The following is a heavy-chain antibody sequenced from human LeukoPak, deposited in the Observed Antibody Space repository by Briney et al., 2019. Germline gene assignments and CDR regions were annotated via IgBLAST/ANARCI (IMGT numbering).Heavy chain of an antibody. Sequence: SETLSLTCTVSGGSISSGGYYWSWIRQHPGKGLEWIGYIYYSGSTYYNPSLKSRVTISVDTSKNQFSLKLSSVTAADTAVYYCARMLINSSGWYFDYWGQGTLVTVS. CDR1: GGSISSGGYY. J-gene: IGHJ4*02. CDR3: ARMLINSSGWYFDY. V-gene: IGHV4-31*03. D-gene: IGHD6-19*01. CDR2: IYYSGST.